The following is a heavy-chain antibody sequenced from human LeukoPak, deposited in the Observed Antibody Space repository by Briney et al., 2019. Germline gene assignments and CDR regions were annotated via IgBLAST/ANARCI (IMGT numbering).Heavy chain of an antibody. Sequence: QTLSLTCDISGDSVSSNNAAWNWIRQSPSRGLEWLGKTFYRSKWFNDYAVSVKSRITVTPDTSKNQFSLQLNSVTPEDTAMYYCARGDDYKSTYFDKWGQGTLVTVSS. D-gene: IGHD3-10*01. CDR1: GDSVSSNNAA. CDR3: ARGDDYKSTYFDK. J-gene: IGHJ4*02. V-gene: IGHV6-1*01. CDR2: TFYRSKWFN.